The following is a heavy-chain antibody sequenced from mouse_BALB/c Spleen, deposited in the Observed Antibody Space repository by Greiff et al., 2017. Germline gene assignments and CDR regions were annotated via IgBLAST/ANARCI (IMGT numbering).Heavy chain of an antibody. D-gene: IGHD2-10*02. J-gene: IGHJ2*01. V-gene: IGHV2-9*02. CDR3: ARARGEYGNYDFDY. CDR1: GFSLTSYG. CDR2: IWAGGST. Sequence: VQRVESGPGLVAPSQSLSITCTVSGFSLTSYGVHWVRQPPGKGLEWLGVIWAGGSTNYNSALMSRLSISKDNSKSQVFLKMNSLQTDDTAMYYCARARGEYGNYDFDYWGQGTTLTVSS.